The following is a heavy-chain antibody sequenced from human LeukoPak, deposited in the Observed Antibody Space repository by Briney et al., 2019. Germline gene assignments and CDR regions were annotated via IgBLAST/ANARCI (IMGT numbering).Heavy chain of an antibody. CDR2: INPNSGGT. Sequence: ASVKVSCKASGYTFTGYYMHWVRQAPGQGLEWMGWINPNSGGTNYAQKFQGRVTMTRDTSISTAYMQQSRLRSDDTAVYYGARAGLGYCSGGSCYLNWFDPWGQGTLVTVSS. D-gene: IGHD2-15*01. CDR1: GYTFTGYY. CDR3: ARAGLGYCSGGSCYLNWFDP. J-gene: IGHJ5*02. V-gene: IGHV1-2*02.